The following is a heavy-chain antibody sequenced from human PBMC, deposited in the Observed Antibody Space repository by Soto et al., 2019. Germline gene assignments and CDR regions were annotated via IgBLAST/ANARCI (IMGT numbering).Heavy chain of an antibody. Sequence: QVQLQQWGAGLLKPSETLSLTCAVYGGSFSGYYWSWIRQPPGKGLEWIGEINHSGSTNYNPSLKSRVTISVDTSKNQLSLKLSSVTAADTAVYYCARRYCSGGSCYSYGVGSLDYWGQGTPVTVSS. V-gene: IGHV4-34*01. CDR3: ARRYCSGGSCYSYGVGSLDY. J-gene: IGHJ4*02. CDR1: GGSFSGYY. D-gene: IGHD2-15*01. CDR2: INHSGST.